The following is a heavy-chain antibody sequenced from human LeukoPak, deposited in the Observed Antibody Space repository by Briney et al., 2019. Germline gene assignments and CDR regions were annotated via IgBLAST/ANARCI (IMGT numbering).Heavy chain of an antibody. Sequence: SETLSLTCTVSGGSISSSSNYWGWIRQPPGKGLEWIGSMYYGGITYYNPSLTSRVTISVDTSKNQCSLKLSSVTAADTAVYYCGRPIRSNYGDYPLRYWGQGTLVTVSS. CDR1: GGSISSSSNY. CDR3: GRPIRSNYGDYPLRY. J-gene: IGHJ4*02. CDR2: MYYGGIT. D-gene: IGHD4-17*01. V-gene: IGHV4-39*01.